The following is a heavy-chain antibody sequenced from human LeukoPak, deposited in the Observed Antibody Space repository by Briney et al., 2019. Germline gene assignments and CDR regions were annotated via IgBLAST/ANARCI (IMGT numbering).Heavy chain of an antibody. Sequence: PSETLSLTCTVSSGSISSYYWSWIRQPPGKGLEWIGNIYYSGSTNYNPSLKSRVTISIDTSKNQFSLKLSSVTAADTAVYYCAGDNPPYYDIFDYWGQGILVTVSS. CDR3: AGDNPPYYDIFDY. CDR2: IYYSGST. J-gene: IGHJ4*02. D-gene: IGHD3-9*01. CDR1: SGSISSYY. V-gene: IGHV4-59*01.